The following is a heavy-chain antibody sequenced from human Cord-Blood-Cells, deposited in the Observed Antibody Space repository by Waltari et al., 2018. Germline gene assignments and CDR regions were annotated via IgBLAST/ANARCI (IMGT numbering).Heavy chain of an antibody. D-gene: IGHD6-13*01. V-gene: IGHV2-70*15. CDR2: IDWDDDK. Sequence: QVTLRESGPALVKPTQTLTLTCTFSGFSLSTSGMCVSWIRQPPGKALEWLARIDWDDDKYYSTSLKTRLTISKDTSKNQVVLTMTNMDPVDTATYYCARMHTAAAGTNYFDYWGQGTLVTVSS. CDR1: GFSLSTSGMC. CDR3: ARMHTAAAGTNYFDY. J-gene: IGHJ4*02.